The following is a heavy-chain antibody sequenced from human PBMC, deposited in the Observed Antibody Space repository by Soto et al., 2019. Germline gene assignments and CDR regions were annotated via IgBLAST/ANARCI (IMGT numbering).Heavy chain of an antibody. CDR2: IYYSGST. D-gene: IGHD2-2*01. J-gene: IGHJ4*02. CDR1: GDSIKNYY. Sequence: SETLSLTCTVSGDSIKNYYWNWIRQSPGKGLEWIGYIYYSGSTNYNPSLKSRVTISVDTSKNQFSLKLSSVTAADTAVYYCARHSRGIVVVPAAVDYWGQGTLVTVSS. V-gene: IGHV4-59*01. CDR3: ARHSRGIVVVPAAVDY.